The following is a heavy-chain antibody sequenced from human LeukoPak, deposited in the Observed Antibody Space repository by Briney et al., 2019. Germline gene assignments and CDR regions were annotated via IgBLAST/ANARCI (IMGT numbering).Heavy chain of an antibody. CDR1: GFTFSSYA. D-gene: IGHD6-6*01. CDR3: ARGASIAAPYYYYMDV. V-gene: IGHV3-64*01. Sequence: GGSLRLSCAASGFTFSSYAMHWVRQAPGKGLEYVSAISSNGGSTYYANSVKDRFIISRDNSKNTLYLQMGSPRAEDMAVYYCARGASIAAPYYYYMDVWGKGTTVTVSS. CDR2: ISSNGGST. J-gene: IGHJ6*03.